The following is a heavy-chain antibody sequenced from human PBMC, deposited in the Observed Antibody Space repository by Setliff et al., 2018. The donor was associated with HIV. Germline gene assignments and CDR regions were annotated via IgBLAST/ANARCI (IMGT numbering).Heavy chain of an antibody. CDR3: ARHLTPLLVVVS. D-gene: IGHD2-15*01. Sequence: SETLSLTCSVSGGVSGGDMGVHDWSWIRQPPGKGLEWIGYIYDNEKTFYNPSLKSRVTITVDTSKNQISLQLTSVTAEDTALYYCARHLTPLLVVVSWGQGTLVTVSS. CDR2: IYDNEKT. CDR1: GGVSGGDMGVHD. V-gene: IGHV4-61*08. J-gene: IGHJ4*02.